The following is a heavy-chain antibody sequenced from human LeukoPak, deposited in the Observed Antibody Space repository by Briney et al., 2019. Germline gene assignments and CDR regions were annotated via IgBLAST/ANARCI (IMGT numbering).Heavy chain of an antibody. V-gene: IGHV1-69*13. Sequence: ASVKVSCTASGGTFSSYAISWVRQAPGQGLEWMGGIIPIFGTANYAQKFQGRVTITADESTSTAYMELSSLRSEDTAVYYCARTRGIQLWWWGSDYFDYWGQGTLVTVSS. J-gene: IGHJ4*02. CDR1: GGTFSSYA. CDR3: ARTRGIQLWWWGSDYFDY. D-gene: IGHD5-18*01. CDR2: IIPIFGTA.